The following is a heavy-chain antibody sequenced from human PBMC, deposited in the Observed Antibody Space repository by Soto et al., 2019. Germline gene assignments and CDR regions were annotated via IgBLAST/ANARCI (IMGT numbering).Heavy chain of an antibody. Sequence: EVQLVESGGGLVKPGGSLRLSCAASGFTFSSYSMNWVRQAPGKGLEWVSSISSSSSYIYYADSVKGRFTISRYNAKNSLYLQMNSLRAEETDVDYCARIWPYITMIVEENDYWGQGTLVTVSS. J-gene: IGHJ4*02. CDR3: ARIWPYITMIVEENDY. CDR1: GFTFSSYS. V-gene: IGHV3-21*01. D-gene: IGHD3-22*01. CDR2: ISSSSSYI.